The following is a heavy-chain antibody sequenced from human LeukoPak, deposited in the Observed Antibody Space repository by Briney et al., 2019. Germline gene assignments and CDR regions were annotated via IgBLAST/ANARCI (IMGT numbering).Heavy chain of an antibody. J-gene: IGHJ3*01. CDR2: IYHSGST. CDR1: GGSISSGGYY. Sequence: SETLSLTCTVSGGSISSGGYYWSWIRQPPGKGLEWIGYIYHSGSTYYNPSLKSRVTISVDRSKNQFPLKLRSVTAADTAVYYCARNYYGSGTYRACDLWGQGTMVTVSS. D-gene: IGHD3-10*01. V-gene: IGHV4-30-2*01. CDR3: ARNYYGSGTYRACDL.